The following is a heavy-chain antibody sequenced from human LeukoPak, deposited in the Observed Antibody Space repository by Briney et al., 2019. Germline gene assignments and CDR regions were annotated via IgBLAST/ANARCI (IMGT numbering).Heavy chain of an antibody. Sequence: GGSLRLSCAASGFTFSSYAMNWVRRAPGQGLEWVSTIRTNGAGTHYADSVRGRFTISRDDSKNTLYLQMDSLRAEDTAVYYCARDDYGDSGPLFDYWGQGTLVTVSS. D-gene: IGHD4-17*01. CDR3: ARDDYGDSGPLFDY. CDR2: IRTNGAGT. CDR1: GFTFSSYA. V-gene: IGHV3-23*01. J-gene: IGHJ4*02.